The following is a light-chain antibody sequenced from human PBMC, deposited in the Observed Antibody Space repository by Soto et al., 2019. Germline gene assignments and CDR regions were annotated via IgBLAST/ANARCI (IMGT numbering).Light chain of an antibody. J-gene: IGKJ1*01. CDR3: MQALQSPWA. V-gene: IGKV2-28*01. Sequence: DIVLTQSPLSLPVTPGEPASISCRSSQSLLYNTGYNYLDWYLQKPGQSPQLLIYLGSNRASGVPDRFSGSGSGTDFRLKISRVEAEDVGVYYCMQALQSPWAFGQGTKVEIK. CDR2: LGS. CDR1: QSLLYNTGYNY.